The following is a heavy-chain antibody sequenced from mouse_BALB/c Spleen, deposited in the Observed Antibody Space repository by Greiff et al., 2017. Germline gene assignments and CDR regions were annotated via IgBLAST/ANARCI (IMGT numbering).Heavy chain of an antibody. CDR1: GYTFTSYY. Sequence: VQLQQSGAELVKPGASVKLSCKASGYTFTSYYMYWVKQRPGQGLEWIGGINPSNGGTNFNEKFKSKATLTVDKSSSTAYMQLSSLTSEDSAVYYCTRGYGNYVNAYWGQGTLVTVSA. CDR2: INPSNGGT. D-gene: IGHD2-1*01. CDR3: TRGYGNYVNAY. V-gene: IGHV1S81*02. J-gene: IGHJ3*01.